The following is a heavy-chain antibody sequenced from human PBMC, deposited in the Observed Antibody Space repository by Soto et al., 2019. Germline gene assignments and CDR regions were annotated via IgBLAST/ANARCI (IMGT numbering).Heavy chain of an antibody. D-gene: IGHD3-10*01. V-gene: IGHV4-59*08. CDR3: ARHQGGEFLKGSGMDV. J-gene: IGHJ6*04. CDR2: IDYSGET. CDR1: GDSISRYY. Sequence: QVQLQESGPGLVKPSETLAITCTVSGDSISRYYWSWIRLSPGKGLEWIGYIDYSGETNYNPSVKSRVTISVDRTKNQFSLKLSSVTAADTAVYYCARHQGGEFLKGSGMDVWGKGTTVTVSS.